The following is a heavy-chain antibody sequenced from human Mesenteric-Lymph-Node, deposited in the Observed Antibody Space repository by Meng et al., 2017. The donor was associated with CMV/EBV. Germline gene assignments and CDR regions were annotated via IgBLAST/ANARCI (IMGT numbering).Heavy chain of an antibody. CDR2: ISMSSTYI. CDR1: GFTFSSYT. D-gene: IGHD3-3*01. V-gene: IGHV3-21*01. J-gene: IGHJ6*02. CDR3: ARDFWSGYSSYYYYGMDV. Sequence: GESLKISCAASGFTFSSYTMNWVRQTPGKGLEWVSSISMSSTYIYYADSVKGRFTISRDNAKSSLYLQMDSLRAEDTAVYYCARDFWSGYSSYYYYGMDVWGQGTTVTVSS.